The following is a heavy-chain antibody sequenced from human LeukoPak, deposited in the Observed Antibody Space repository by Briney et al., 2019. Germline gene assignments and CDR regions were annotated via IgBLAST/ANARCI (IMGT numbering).Heavy chain of an antibody. D-gene: IGHD2-2*02. J-gene: IGHJ4*02. Sequence: ASVKVSCKASGYTFTGYYMHWVRQAPGQGLEWMGWINPNSGGTNYAQKFQGRVTMTRGTSISTAYMELSRLRSDDTAVYYCARVIEEGYYTFSIDYWGQGTLVTVSS. CDR2: INPNSGGT. CDR3: ARVIEEGYYTFSIDY. V-gene: IGHV1-2*02. CDR1: GYTFTGYY.